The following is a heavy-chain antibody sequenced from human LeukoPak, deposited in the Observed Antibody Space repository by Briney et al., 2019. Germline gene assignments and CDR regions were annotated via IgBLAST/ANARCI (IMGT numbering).Heavy chain of an antibody. CDR1: VGSISGYY. D-gene: IGHD6-19*01. CDR2: IYSSGST. Sequence: SETLSLTCTVSVGSISGYYWSWIRQPPGKGLEWIGYIYSSGSTTYNSSLKSRVTISVDTSKNQFSLNLSSVTAADTAVYYCARRAVAENYFDYWGQEPWSPPPQ. V-gene: IGHV4-4*09. J-gene: IGHJ4*01. CDR3: ARRAVAENYFDY.